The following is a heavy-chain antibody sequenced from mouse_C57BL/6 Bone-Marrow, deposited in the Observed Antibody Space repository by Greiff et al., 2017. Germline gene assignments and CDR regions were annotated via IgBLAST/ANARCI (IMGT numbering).Heavy chain of an antibody. CDR1: GFTFSGFW. D-gene: IGHD2-5*01. J-gene: IGHJ1*03. V-gene: IGHV11-2*01. Sequence: EVHLVETGGGLVQPGGSRGLSCEGSGFTFSGFWMSWVRQTPGKTLEWIGDINSDGSAINYAPSIKDRFTIFRDNDKSTLYLQISNVRSEDTATYFCMGYSNYCYCDVWVTGTTVTVSS. CDR3: MGYSNYCYCDV. CDR2: INSDGSAI.